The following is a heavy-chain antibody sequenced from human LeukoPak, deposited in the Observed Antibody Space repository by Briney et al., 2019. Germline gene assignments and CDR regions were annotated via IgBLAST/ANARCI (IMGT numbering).Heavy chain of an antibody. CDR3: ASILRSSSGYYFDY. J-gene: IGHJ4*02. Sequence: PPGSLRLSCAASGFTFSSYWMHWVRQAPGKGLVWVSRIYIDGSSTSYADSVKGRFTISRDNAKNTLYLQMNSLRDEDAAVYYCASILRSSSGYYFDYWGQGTLVTVSS. CDR2: IYIDGSST. D-gene: IGHD3-10*01. CDR1: GFTFSSYW. V-gene: IGHV3-74*01.